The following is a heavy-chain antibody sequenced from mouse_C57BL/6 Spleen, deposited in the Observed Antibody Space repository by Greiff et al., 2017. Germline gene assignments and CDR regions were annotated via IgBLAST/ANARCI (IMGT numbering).Heavy chain of an antibody. CDR3: ARESSGASTDYFDY. D-gene: IGHD1-1*01. CDR1: GFAFSSYW. CDR2: IYPGDGAT. J-gene: IGHJ2*01. Sequence: QVQLQQSGAELVQPGASVKLSCKASGFAFSSYWMHWVKQRPGQGLAWIGRIYPGDGATNYNGKFKGKATLTADKSTTTAYMHLSSLTSQDSAVYVDARESSGASTDYFDYWGQGTTLTVAS. V-gene: IGHV1-80*01.